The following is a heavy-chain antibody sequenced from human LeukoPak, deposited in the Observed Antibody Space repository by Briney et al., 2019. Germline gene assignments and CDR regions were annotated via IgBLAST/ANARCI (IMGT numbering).Heavy chain of an antibody. CDR2: IYYSGST. J-gene: IGHJ4*02. D-gene: IGHD2-15*01. Sequence: PETLSLTCAVYVVSFSGYYWSWIRQAPGKGLEWIGWIYYSGSTYINPALKSRVTISVDTSRHQSSLKLSSVTAADTAVYYCARGDCSGGSCYLFDYWGQGALVTASS. CDR1: VVSFSGYY. CDR3: ARGDCSGGSCYLFDY. V-gene: IGHV4-34*01.